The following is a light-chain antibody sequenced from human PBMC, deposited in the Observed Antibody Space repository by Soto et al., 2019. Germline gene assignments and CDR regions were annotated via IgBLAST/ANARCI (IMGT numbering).Light chain of an antibody. J-gene: IGLJ2*01. CDR3: CSYAAGQTLV. CDR2: HVA. CDR1: ASDVGGYEY. V-gene: IGLV2-11*01. Sequence: QSALTQPRSVSGSPGQSVTISCSGTASDVGGYEYVSWYQQHPGKAPTLIIYHVAQRPSGVPDRFSASKSGTTASLTISGLQAEDEDEYFCCSYAAGQTLVFGGGTKLTVL.